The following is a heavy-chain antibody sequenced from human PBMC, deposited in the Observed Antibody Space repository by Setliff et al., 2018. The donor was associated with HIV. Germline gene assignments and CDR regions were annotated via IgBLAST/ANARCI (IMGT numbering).Heavy chain of an antibody. V-gene: IGHV4-4*09. CDR2: IYTSGTT. D-gene: IGHD2-2*01. CDR1: SASISNYH. J-gene: IGHJ5*02. CDR3: AIGDEYPGVFQS. Sequence: PSLTCAVSSASISNYHWSWIRQTPGKGLEWIGSIYTSGTTNYNPSLEGRITTSVDLSKNHFSLNLHSVTAADTAVYYCAIGDEYPGVFQSWGQGKVVTVSS.